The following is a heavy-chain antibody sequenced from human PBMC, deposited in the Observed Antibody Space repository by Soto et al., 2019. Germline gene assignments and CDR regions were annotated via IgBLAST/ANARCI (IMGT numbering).Heavy chain of an antibody. CDR3: ARFYYDILPGYYRLDAFDI. Sequence: SETLSLTCTVSGGSISSSSYYWGWIRQPPGKGLEWIGSIYYSGSTYYNPSLKSRVTISVDTSKNQFSLKLSSVTAADTAVYYCARFYYDILPGYYRLDAFDIWGQGTMVTVSS. V-gene: IGHV4-39*01. CDR1: GGSISSSSYY. J-gene: IGHJ3*02. D-gene: IGHD3-9*01. CDR2: IYYSGST.